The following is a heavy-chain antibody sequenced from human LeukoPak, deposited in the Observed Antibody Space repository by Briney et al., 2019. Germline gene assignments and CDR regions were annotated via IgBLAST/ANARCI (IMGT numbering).Heavy chain of an antibody. Sequence: GGSLRLSCTVSGFTVSSNSMSWVRQAPGKGLEWVSFIYRGGNTHYSDSGKGRFTISRDNSKNTLYLQMDSLRADGTAVYYCARRAGEYSHPYDYWGQGTLVTVSS. V-gene: IGHV3-53*01. CDR1: GFTVSSNS. CDR2: IYRGGNT. J-gene: IGHJ4*02. D-gene: IGHD4-17*01. CDR3: ARRAGEYSHPYDY.